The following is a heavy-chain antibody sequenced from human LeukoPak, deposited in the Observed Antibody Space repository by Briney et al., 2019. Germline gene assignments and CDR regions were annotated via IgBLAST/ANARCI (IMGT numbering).Heavy chain of an antibody. Sequence: GGSLRLSCSASGFTLSNYWMHWVRQAPGKGLVWVSRINTDGSSTNYADSVKGRFTVSRDNAKNTLYLQMNSLRAEDTAVYYCAREVGATSTDLFDYWGQGTLVTVSS. D-gene: IGHD1-26*01. V-gene: IGHV3-74*01. CDR1: GFTLSNYW. J-gene: IGHJ4*02. CDR2: INTDGSST. CDR3: AREVGATSTDLFDY.